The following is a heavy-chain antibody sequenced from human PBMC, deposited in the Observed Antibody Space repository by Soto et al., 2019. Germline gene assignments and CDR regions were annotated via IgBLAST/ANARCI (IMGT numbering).Heavy chain of an antibody. Sequence: SGAALVNPAHSLTLACTFSGFSLSTSGMYVSWIRQPPGKALEWLALIDWDDDNYYSTSLKTRLTISKDTCKNQVVLIMTNMDPVDTASYYCARITMRHSLDVMDVRRQGTTVTVTS. D-gene: IGHD3-3*01. CDR3: ARITMRHSLDVMDV. CDR2: IDWDDDN. V-gene: IGHV2-70*01. J-gene: IGHJ6*01. CDR1: GFSLSTSGMY.